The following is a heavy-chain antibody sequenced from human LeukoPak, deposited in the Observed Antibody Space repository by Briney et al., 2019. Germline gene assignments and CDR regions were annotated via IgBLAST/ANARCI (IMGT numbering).Heavy chain of an antibody. CDR2: INSDGSST. J-gene: IGHJ3*02. CDR3: ARKDPRDAFDI. Sequence: GGSLRLSCAASGFTFSSYWMRWVRQAPGKGLVWVSRINSDGSSTSYADSVKGRFTISRDNAKNTLYLQMNSLRAEDTAVYYCARKDPRDAFDIWGQGTMVTVSS. D-gene: IGHD2-15*01. CDR1: GFTFSSYW. V-gene: IGHV3-74*01.